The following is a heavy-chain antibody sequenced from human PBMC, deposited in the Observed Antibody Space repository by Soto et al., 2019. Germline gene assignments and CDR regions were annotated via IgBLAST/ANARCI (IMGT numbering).Heavy chain of an antibody. CDR2: IYYSGST. J-gene: IGHJ6*02. CDR3: ARGHYYDSSTRDV. V-gene: IGHV4-61*01. D-gene: IGHD3-22*01. CDR1: GGSVSSGSYY. Sequence: SETLSLTCTVSGGSVSSGSYYWSWIRQPPGKGLEWIGYIYYSGSTNYNPSLKGRVTISVDTSKNQFSLKLSSVTAADTAVYYCARGHYYDSSTRDVWGQGTTVTSP.